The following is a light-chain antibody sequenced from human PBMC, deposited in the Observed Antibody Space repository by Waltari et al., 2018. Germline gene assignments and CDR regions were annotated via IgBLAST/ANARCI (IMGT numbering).Light chain of an antibody. J-gene: IGKJ2*01. Sequence: DIQMTQSPSSLSASVGDRVTITCRASQDITNYLSWYQQKPGKAPKLLIHVASSLKSVVPTRLSGRGHGKDFTLTISSLQPEDFATYYCLQGYYYHTFGQGTKLEVK. CDR1: QDITNY. V-gene: IGKV1-39*01. CDR2: VAS. CDR3: LQGYYYHT.